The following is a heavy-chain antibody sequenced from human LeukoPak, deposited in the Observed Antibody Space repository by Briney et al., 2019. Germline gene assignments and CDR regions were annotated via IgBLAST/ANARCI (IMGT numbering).Heavy chain of an antibody. CDR1: GGSISSGDYY. D-gene: IGHD5-12*01. Sequence: SETLSLTCTVSGGSISSGDYYWSWICQPPGKGLEWIGHIFYSGSTYYNPSLKSRVTISVDTSKNQFSLNLSSVTAADTAVYYCARAGPDIVATITSSFYYWGQGTLVTVSS. J-gene: IGHJ4*02. CDR2: IFYSGST. CDR3: ARAGPDIVATITSSFYY. V-gene: IGHV4-30-4*01.